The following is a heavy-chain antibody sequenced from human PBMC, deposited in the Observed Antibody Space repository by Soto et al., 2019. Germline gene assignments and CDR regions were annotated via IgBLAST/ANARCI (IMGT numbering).Heavy chain of an antibody. J-gene: IGHJ6*02. CDR1: GGTFSSYA. Sequence: QVQLVQSGAEVKKPGSSVKVSCKASGGTFSSYAINWVRQAPGQGLEWMGGNIRTFGTPDYAQRFQGRVTITADESTSQAYLELSSLRSEDTAVYYCARQGSNEYYYYGMDVWGQGTKVTVSS. CDR3: ARQGSNEYYYYGMDV. V-gene: IGHV1-69*12. D-gene: IGHD3-10*01. CDR2: NIRTFGTP.